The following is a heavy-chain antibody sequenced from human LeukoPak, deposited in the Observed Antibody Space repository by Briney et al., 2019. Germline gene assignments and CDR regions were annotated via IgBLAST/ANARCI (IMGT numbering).Heavy chain of an antibody. CDR3: AKQKQSGNFYYYDY. Sequence: GGSLRLSCAASGFTFSSYAMSWVRQAPGKGLEWVSAIGGSGGNTYYADSVKGRFTISRDNSKNTLYLQMNSLRAEDTAIYYCAKQKQSGNFYYYDYWGQGTLVTVSS. CDR2: IGGSGGNT. V-gene: IGHV3-23*01. CDR1: GFTFSSYA. D-gene: IGHD1-26*01. J-gene: IGHJ4*02.